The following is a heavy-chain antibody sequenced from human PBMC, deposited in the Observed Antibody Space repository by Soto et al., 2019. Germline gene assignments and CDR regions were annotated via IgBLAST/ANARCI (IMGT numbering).Heavy chain of an antibody. CDR2: IWYDGSNK. Sequence: GGSLRLSCAASGFTFSSYGMHWVRQAPGKGLEWVAVIWYDGSNKYYADSVKGRFTISRDNSKNTLYLQMNSLGAEDTAVYYCARANLGRSGSPLTLDYWGQGTLVTVSS. J-gene: IGHJ4*02. CDR3: ARANLGRSGSPLTLDY. V-gene: IGHV3-33*01. D-gene: IGHD1-26*01. CDR1: GFTFSSYG.